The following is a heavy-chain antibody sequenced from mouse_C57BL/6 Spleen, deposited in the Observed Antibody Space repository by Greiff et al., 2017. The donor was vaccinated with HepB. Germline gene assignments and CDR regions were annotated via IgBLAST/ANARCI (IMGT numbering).Heavy chain of an antibody. CDR2: ITYDGSST. CDR3: ARDHHGGFDY. CDR1: GFTFSDYY. J-gene: IGHJ2*01. V-gene: IGHV5-16*01. Sequence: VQLVESEGGLVQPGSSMKLSCTASGFTFSDYYMAWVRQVPEKGLEWVANITYDGSSTYYLDSLNSRFIISRDNAKNILYLQMSSLKSEDTATYYCARDHHGGFDYWGQGTTLTVSS. D-gene: IGHD1-2*01.